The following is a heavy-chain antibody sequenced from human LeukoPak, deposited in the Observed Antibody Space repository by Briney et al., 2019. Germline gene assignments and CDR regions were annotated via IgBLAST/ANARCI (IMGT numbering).Heavy chain of an antibody. J-gene: IGHJ4*02. CDR1: GYSFTSNY. CDR2: IYPRDGST. Sequence: PVASVNVSCKASGYSFTSNYIHWVRQAPGQGLEWMGMIYPRDGSTSYAQKFQGRVTVTRDTSTSTVHMELSGLRSEDTAVYYCARDQEAFDYWGQGTLVTVSS. CDR3: ARDQEAFDY. V-gene: IGHV1-46*01.